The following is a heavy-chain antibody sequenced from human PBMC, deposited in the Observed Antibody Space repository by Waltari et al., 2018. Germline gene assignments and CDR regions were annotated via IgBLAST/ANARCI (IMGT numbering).Heavy chain of an antibody. V-gene: IGHV3-23*03. CDR2: IYSGGST. J-gene: IGHJ4*02. CDR1: GFTFSSYS. D-gene: IGHD5-12*01. Sequence: EVQLLESGGGLVQPGGSLRLSCAASGFTFSSYSMRGVTRAPWQGLEWVSVIYSGGSTYYADSVKGRFTISRDNSKNTLYLQMNSLRAEDTAVYYCAKDHWWLRFGDSRPPLDYWGQGTLVTVSS. CDR3: AKDHWWLRFGDSRPPLDY.